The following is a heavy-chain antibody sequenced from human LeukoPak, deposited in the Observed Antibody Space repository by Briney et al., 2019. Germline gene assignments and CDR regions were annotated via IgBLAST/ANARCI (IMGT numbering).Heavy chain of an antibody. CDR1: GFTFSSYG. V-gene: IGHV3-30*02. CDR2: IRYDGSNK. CDR3: ARESIVVVPTTMDDASDI. J-gene: IGHJ3*02. D-gene: IGHD2-2*01. Sequence: GGSLRLSCAASGFTFSSYGMHWVRQAPGKGLEWVAFIRYDGSNKYYADSVKGRSTISRDNAKNALYLQMHSLRVEDTAVYYCARESIVVVPTTMDDASDIWGQGTMVTVSS.